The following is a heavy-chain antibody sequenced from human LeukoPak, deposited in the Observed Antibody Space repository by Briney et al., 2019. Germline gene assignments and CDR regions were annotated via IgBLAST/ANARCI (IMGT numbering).Heavy chain of an antibody. V-gene: IGHV3-30-3*01. J-gene: IGHJ4*02. CDR2: ISYDGSNK. CDR3: ARETIWSGYYHFDY. CDR1: GFTFSSYA. Sequence: GGSLRLSCAASGFTFSSYAMHWVRQAPGKGLEWVAVISYDGSNKYYADSVKGRFTISRDNAKNTLYLQMNSLRAEDTAVYYCARETIWSGYYHFDYWGQGTLVTVSS. D-gene: IGHD3-3*01.